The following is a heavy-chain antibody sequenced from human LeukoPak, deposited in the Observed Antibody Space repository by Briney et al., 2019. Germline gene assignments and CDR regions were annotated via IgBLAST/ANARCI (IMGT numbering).Heavy chain of an antibody. D-gene: IGHD1-1*01. Sequence: QSGGSLRLSCVASGLTFSNYGISWVRQAPGKGLEWVAVVSYDGSYKYYADSVKGRFTISRDNSKNTLYLQMDSLRAEDTAVYYCARAPGYGAAYYFDYWGQGTLVTVSS. CDR2: VSYDGSYK. J-gene: IGHJ4*02. V-gene: IGHV3-30*03. CDR1: GLTFSNYG. CDR3: ARAPGYGAAYYFDY.